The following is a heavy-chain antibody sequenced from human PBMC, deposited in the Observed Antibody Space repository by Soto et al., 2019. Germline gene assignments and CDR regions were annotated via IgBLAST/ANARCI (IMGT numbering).Heavy chain of an antibody. J-gene: IGHJ5*02. CDR3: ARIPPEDSSSWYRWFDP. CDR1: GGSFRGDY. CDR2: INHSGST. Sequence: SETLSLTCAVYGGSFRGDYWSWIRQPPGKGLEWIGEINHSGSTNYNPSLKSRVTISVDTSKNQFSLKLRSVTAADTAVYYCARIPPEDSSSWYRWFDPWGQGTLVTVSS. D-gene: IGHD6-13*01. V-gene: IGHV4-34*01.